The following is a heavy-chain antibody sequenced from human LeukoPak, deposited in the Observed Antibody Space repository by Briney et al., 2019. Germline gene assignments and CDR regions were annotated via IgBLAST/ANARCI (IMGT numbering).Heavy chain of an antibody. V-gene: IGHV4-30-2*01. CDR1: GGSISSGGYS. J-gene: IGHJ5*02. Sequence: SETLSLICAASGGSISSGGYSWSWIRQPPGKGLEWIGYIYHSGSTYYNPSLKSRVTISVDRSKNQFSLKLSSVTAADTAVYYCARVVYSSSWYADWFDPWGQGTLVTVSS. CDR2: IYHSGST. CDR3: ARVVYSSSWYADWFDP. D-gene: IGHD6-13*01.